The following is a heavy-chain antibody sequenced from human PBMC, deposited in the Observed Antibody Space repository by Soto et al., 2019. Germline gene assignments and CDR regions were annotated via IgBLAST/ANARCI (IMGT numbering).Heavy chain of an antibody. CDR1: GGSIYRSGYY. V-gene: IGHV4-39*01. Sequence: SETLSLTCTVSGGSIYRSGYYWGWIRQPPGRGLEWIGNIDYNGVTYSNPSLKSRVTISRDTSKNQFSLKLTSVTAADTALYYCGKVLVGATGHTDSDSWGPGTRVTVSS. J-gene: IGHJ4*02. CDR3: GKVLVGATGHTDSDS. D-gene: IGHD2-15*01. CDR2: IDYNGVT.